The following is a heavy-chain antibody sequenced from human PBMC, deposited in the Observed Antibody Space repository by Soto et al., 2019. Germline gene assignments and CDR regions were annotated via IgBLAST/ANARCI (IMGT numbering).Heavy chain of an antibody. D-gene: IGHD4-4*01. J-gene: IGHJ4*02. CDR2: ISPYNGDT. V-gene: IGHV1-18*01. CDR1: GYTFTTYG. Sequence: QAQLVQSGAEVQKPGASVKVSCEASGYTFTTYGISWVRQAPGQGLEWMAWISPYNGDTNFAQKFQGRVTMTTDTSTSTVYMELRSLRSDDTAVYYCARTVSGEYFDYWGQGTLVTVSS. CDR3: ARTVSGEYFDY.